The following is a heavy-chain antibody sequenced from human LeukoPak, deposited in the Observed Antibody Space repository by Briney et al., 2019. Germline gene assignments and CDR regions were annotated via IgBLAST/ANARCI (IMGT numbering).Heavy chain of an antibody. CDR2: IGTAGDT. CDR1: GFTFSSYD. D-gene: IGHD4-17*01. J-gene: IGHJ4*02. Sequence: GGSLRLSCAACGFTFSSYDMHWVRQAPGKGLEWVSAIGTAGDTYYPGSVKGQFTISRENAKNSLYLQMNSLRAGDTAVYYCARAGYGDYGGVSDYWGQGTLVTVSS. CDR3: ARAGYGDYGGVSDY. V-gene: IGHV3-13*03.